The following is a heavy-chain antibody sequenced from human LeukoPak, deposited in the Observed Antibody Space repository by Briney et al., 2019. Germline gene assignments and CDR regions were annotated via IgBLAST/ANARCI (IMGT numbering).Heavy chain of an antibody. CDR2: ISSSSTYI. Sequence: GGSLRLSCAASGFTFSSYSMNWVRQAPGKGLEWVSSISSSSTYIYYADSVKGRFTISRDNAKNSLYVQMNSLRAEDTAVYYCATAPGYYDSSGYLYNWFDPWGQGTLVTVSS. J-gene: IGHJ5*02. V-gene: IGHV3-21*01. CDR3: ATAPGYYDSSGYLYNWFDP. CDR1: GFTFSSYS. D-gene: IGHD3-22*01.